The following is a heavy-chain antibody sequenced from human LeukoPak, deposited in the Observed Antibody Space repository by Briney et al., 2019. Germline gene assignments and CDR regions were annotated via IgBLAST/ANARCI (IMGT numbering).Heavy chain of an antibody. Sequence: GGSLRLSCAASGFTFSDYYMSWIRQAPVKGLEWVSYISSSSSYTNYADSVKGRFTISRDNAKNSLHLQMNSLRAEDTAVYYCVREDCSGGSCYLSSFDYWGQGTLVTVSS. J-gene: IGHJ4*02. CDR3: VREDCSGGSCYLSSFDY. CDR2: ISSSSSYT. D-gene: IGHD2-15*01. V-gene: IGHV3-11*06. CDR1: GFTFSDYY.